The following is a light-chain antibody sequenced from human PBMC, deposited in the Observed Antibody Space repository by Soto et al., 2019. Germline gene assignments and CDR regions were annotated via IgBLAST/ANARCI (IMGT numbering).Light chain of an antibody. CDR3: QQYNGYSRT. V-gene: IGKV1-5*01. CDR1: QSISSW. J-gene: IGKJ1*01. CDR2: DVS. Sequence: DIQMTQSPSTLSASXXXXXXXXXXASQSISSWLARYQQKPGKAPYLLISDVSSLERGVPSRFSGSGSGTEFTLTISSMQPDDFATFYCQQYNGYSRTFGQGTKVDIK.